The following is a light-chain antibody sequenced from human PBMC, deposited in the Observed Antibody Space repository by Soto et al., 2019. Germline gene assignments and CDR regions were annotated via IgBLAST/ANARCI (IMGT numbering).Light chain of an antibody. V-gene: IGKV1-5*01. CDR3: QQYNDYSGM. CDR1: QSISRW. J-gene: IGKJ1*01. Sequence: DIQMTPSPSTLSASVVDRVTITCRASQSISRWLAWHQQKPGKAPRLLIYDASNLQRGVPSRFSGSGSGTEFTLTITSLQPEDFATYYCQQYNDYSGMFGQGTKVDIK. CDR2: DAS.